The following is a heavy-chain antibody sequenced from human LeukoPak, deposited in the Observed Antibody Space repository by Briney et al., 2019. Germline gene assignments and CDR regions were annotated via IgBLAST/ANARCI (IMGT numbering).Heavy chain of an antibody. V-gene: IGHV3-21*01. CDR2: ISSSSSYI. CDR3: ARDAPDYYGSGSYVNFDY. Sequence: GGSLRLSCAASGFTFSSYSMNWVRQAPGKGLEWVSSISSSSSYIYYAGSVKGRFTISRDNAKNSLYLQMNSLRAEDTAVYYCARDAPDYYGSGSYVNFDYWGQGTLVTVSS. CDR1: GFTFSSYS. J-gene: IGHJ4*02. D-gene: IGHD3-10*01.